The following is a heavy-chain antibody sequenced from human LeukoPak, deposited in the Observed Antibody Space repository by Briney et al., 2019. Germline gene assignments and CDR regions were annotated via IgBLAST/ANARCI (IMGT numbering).Heavy chain of an antibody. Sequence: PGGSLRLSCTTSGFTFADYAMSWFRQAPGKGLEWVGFIRGNAYGATTEYAASVKGRFIISRDDSNSMAYLQMNSLKIEDTAVYYCSRDNGVGSRRTHYDYWGQGTLVTVSS. CDR3: SRDNGVGSRRTHYDY. D-gene: IGHD2-15*01. CDR1: GFTFADYA. V-gene: IGHV3-49*03. CDR2: IRGNAYGATT. J-gene: IGHJ4*02.